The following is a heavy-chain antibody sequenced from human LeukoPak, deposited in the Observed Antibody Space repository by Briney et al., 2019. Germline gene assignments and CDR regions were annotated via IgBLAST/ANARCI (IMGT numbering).Heavy chain of an antibody. V-gene: IGHV3-74*01. Sequence: TGGSLRLSCAASGFNFSSYWMHWVRQVPGKGLVWVSRIKSDGSSTTYADSVKGRFTISRDNTKNTLYLQMNSLRAGDTAVYYCARALAVTGTGGFDPWGQGTLVTVSS. D-gene: IGHD6-19*01. CDR2: IKSDGSST. J-gene: IGHJ5*02. CDR1: GFNFSSYW. CDR3: ARALAVTGTGGFDP.